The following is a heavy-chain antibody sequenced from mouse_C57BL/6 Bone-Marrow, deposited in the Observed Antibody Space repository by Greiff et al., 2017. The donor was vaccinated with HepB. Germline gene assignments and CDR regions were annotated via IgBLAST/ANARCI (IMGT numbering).Heavy chain of an antibody. J-gene: IGHJ2*01. D-gene: IGHD1-1*01. CDR1: GFNIKNTY. CDR2: IDPANGNT. Sequence: EVKLVESVAELVRPGASVKLSCTASGFNIKNTYMHWVKQRPEQGLEWIGRIDPANGNTKYAPKFQGKATITADTSSNTAYLQLSSLTSEDTAIYYCARFSHYYGSSHYFDYWGQGTTLTVSS. CDR3: ARFSHYYGSSHYFDY. V-gene: IGHV14-3*01.